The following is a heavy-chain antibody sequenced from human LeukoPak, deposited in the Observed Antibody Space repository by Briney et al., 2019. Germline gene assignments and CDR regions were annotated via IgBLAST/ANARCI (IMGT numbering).Heavy chain of an antibody. CDR2: INHSGST. Sequence: SETLSLTCAVYGGSFSGYYWSWIRQPPGKGLEWIGEINHSGSTNYNPSLKSRVTISVDTSKSQFSLKLSSVTAADTAVYYCARVADYGDYVGGDWIDPWGQGTLVTVSS. J-gene: IGHJ5*02. CDR3: ARVADYGDYVGGDWIDP. D-gene: IGHD4-17*01. V-gene: IGHV4-34*01. CDR1: GGSFSGYY.